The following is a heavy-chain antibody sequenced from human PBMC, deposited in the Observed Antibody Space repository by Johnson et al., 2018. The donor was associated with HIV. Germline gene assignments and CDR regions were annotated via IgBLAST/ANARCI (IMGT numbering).Heavy chain of an antibody. CDR2: IWYDGSNK. J-gene: IGHJ3*02. V-gene: IGHV3-33*06. CDR3: AKVRWELSSIGAFDI. Sequence: QEKLVESGGGVVQPGRSLRLSCAASGFTFSYYGIHWVRQAQGKGLEWVAVIWYDGSNKYYAASVKGRFTISRDNSKNTLYLQMNSMRAEDTAVYYCAKVRWELSSIGAFDIWGQGTMVTVSS. D-gene: IGHD1-26*01. CDR1: GFTFSYYG.